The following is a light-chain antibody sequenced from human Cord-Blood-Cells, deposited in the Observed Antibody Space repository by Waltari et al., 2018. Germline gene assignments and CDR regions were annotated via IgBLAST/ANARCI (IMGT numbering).Light chain of an antibody. V-gene: IGKV1-39*01. CDR3: QQSYNTPWT. CDR2: AAS. Sequence: DIQMTQYPSSLSASVGDRVTITCRPSQSISSDLNWYQQKAGKAPKLLIYAASSLQSGVPSRFSGSGSGTDFTLTISSLQPEDFATYYCQQSYNTPWTFGQGTKVEIK. J-gene: IGKJ1*01. CDR1: QSISSD.